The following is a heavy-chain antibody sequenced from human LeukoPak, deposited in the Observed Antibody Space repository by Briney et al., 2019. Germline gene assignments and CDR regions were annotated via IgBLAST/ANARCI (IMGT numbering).Heavy chain of an antibody. CDR2: ITADSSHI. CDR1: GFTFNMYS. V-gene: IGHV3-21*01. Sequence: GGSLRLSCAASGFTFNMYSMNWVRQAPGKGLEWVSSITADSSHIYYVDSVKGRFTISRDNSKNTLYLLMNSLRSEDTAVYYCARDPDGSGSYNDYWGQGTLVTVSS. D-gene: IGHD3-10*01. CDR3: ARDPDGSGSYNDY. J-gene: IGHJ4*02.